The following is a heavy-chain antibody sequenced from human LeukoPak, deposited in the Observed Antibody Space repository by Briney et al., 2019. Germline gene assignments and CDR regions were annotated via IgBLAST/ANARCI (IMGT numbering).Heavy chain of an antibody. Sequence: PSETLSLTCTVSGGSISSSSYYWGWIRQPPGKGLEWIGSIYYSGSTYYNPSLKSRVTISVDTSKNQFSLKLSSVTAADTAVYYCAKSPGFYYYYGMDVWGQGTTVTVSS. CDR1: GGSISSSSYY. J-gene: IGHJ6*02. D-gene: IGHD5-12*01. V-gene: IGHV4-39*07. CDR3: AKSPGFYYYYGMDV. CDR2: IYYSGST.